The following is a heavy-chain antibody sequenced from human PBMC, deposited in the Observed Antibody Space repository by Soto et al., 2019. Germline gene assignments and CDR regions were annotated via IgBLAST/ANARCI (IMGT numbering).Heavy chain of an antibody. CDR1: GYTFTSYG. D-gene: IGHD3-22*01. Sequence: QVQRVQSGAEVKKPGASVKVSCKASGYTFTSYGISWVRQAPGQGLEWMGWISAYNGNTNYAQKLQGRVTMTTDTSTSTAYMQLRSVRADDTAVYYCARCPPTYYYDSSGYRIDYWGQGTLVTVSS. J-gene: IGHJ4*02. V-gene: IGHV1-18*01. CDR2: ISAYNGNT. CDR3: ARCPPTYYYDSSGYRIDY.